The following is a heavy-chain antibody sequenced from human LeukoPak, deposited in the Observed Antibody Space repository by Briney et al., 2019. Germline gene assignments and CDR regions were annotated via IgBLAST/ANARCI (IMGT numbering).Heavy chain of an antibody. CDR3: ARAKDSYGMDV. Sequence: GGSLRLSCAASGFTFSTYDMHWVRQPTGKGLEWVSTITPAGDTYYPGSVKGRFTISRENAKNSLYLQMNSLRAEDTAVYFCARAKDSYGMDVWGQGTTVTVSS. CDR1: GFTFSTYD. J-gene: IGHJ6*02. CDR2: ITPAGDT. V-gene: IGHV3-13*01.